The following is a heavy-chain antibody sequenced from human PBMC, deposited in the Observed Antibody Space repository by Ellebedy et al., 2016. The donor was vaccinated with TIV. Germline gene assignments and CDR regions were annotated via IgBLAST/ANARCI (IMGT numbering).Heavy chain of an antibody. CDR1: GGSFSDYF. Sequence: SETLSLXCAVYGGSFSDYFWTWVRQPPGKGLEWIGYIYYSGSTYYNPSLKSRVTISVDTSKNQFSLKLSSVTAADTAVYYCAREAVRGVSVDYWGQGTLVTVSS. CDR2: IYYSGST. CDR3: AREAVRGVSVDY. D-gene: IGHD3-10*01. V-gene: IGHV4-30-4*08. J-gene: IGHJ4*02.